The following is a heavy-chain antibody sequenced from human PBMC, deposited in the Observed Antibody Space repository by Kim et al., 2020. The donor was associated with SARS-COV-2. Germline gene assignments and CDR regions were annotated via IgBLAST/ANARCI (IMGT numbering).Heavy chain of an antibody. D-gene: IGHD5-12*01. CDR3: AKAEGGRVRVATGLDY. Sequence: GGSLRLSCAASGFTFSSYAMTWVRQAPGKGLEWVSVIYGGDSSTYYADSVKGRFTISRDNSKNTLYLQMNSLRAEDTAVYYCAKAEGGRVRVATGLDYWGQGTLVTVSS. CDR1: GFTFSSYA. J-gene: IGHJ4*02. CDR2: IYGGDSST. V-gene: IGHV3-23*03.